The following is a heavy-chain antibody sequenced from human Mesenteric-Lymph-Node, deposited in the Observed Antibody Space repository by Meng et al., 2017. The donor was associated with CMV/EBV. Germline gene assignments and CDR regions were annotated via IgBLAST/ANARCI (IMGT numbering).Heavy chain of an antibody. J-gene: IGHJ4*02. D-gene: IGHD5-24*01. Sequence: SVASVKIGGSSWSWLRQHPGKGLACIVSIYRNGDTYYNPSLQSRVTISIDTSKNQFSLRLNSVTAADTAVYFCARVRSRPGPFDSWGRGTLVTVSS. CDR2: IYRNGDT. CDR3: ARVRSRPGPFDS. V-gene: IGHV4-31*02. CDR1: VASVKIGGSS.